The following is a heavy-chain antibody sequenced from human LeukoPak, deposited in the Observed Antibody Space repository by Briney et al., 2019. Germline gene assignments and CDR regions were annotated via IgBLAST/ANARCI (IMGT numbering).Heavy chain of an antibody. CDR3: AKSSQLGIRLAFDY. CDR1: GFTFSSYG. Sequence: GGSLRLSCAASGFTFSSYGMHWVRQAPGKGLEWVAVTSHDGNYKYYVDSVKGRFTISRDNSKNTLYLQMSSLRPEDTAVYYCAKSSQLGIRLAFDYWGQGTLVTVSS. J-gene: IGHJ4*02. D-gene: IGHD7-27*01. CDR2: TSHDGNYK. V-gene: IGHV3-30*18.